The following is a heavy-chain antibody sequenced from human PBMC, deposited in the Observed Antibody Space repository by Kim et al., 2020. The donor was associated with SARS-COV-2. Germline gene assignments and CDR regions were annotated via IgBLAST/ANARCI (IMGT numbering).Heavy chain of an antibody. D-gene: IGHD3-3*01. V-gene: IGHV3-11*01. J-gene: IGHJ6*02. CDR2: ISSSGSTI. Sequence: GGSLRLSCAASGFTFSDYYMSWIRQAPGKGLEWVSYISSSGSTIYYADSVKGRFTISRDNAKNSLYLQMNSLRAEDTAVYYCARENSHIRIFGVVTRFGMDVWGQGTTVTVSS. CDR1: GFTFSDYY. CDR3: ARENSHIRIFGVVTRFGMDV.